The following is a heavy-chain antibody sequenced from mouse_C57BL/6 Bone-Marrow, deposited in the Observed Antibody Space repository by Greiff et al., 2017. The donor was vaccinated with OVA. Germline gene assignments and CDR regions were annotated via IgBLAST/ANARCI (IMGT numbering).Heavy chain of an antibody. D-gene: IGHD1-1*01. CDR1: GYTFTNYW. Sequence: QVTLKESGAELVRPGTSVKMSCKASGYTFTNYWIGWAKQRPGHGLEWIGDIYPGGGYTNYNEKFKGKATLTADKSSSTAYMQFSSLTSEDSAVYFCARRITTVVAPFDYWGQGTTLTVSS. CDR3: ARRITTVVAPFDY. J-gene: IGHJ2*01. V-gene: IGHV1-63*01. CDR2: IYPGGGYT.